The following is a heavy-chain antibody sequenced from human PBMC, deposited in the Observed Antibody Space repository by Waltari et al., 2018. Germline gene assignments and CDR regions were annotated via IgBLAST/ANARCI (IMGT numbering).Heavy chain of an antibody. D-gene: IGHD2-2*01. V-gene: IGHV7-4-1*02. CDR1: GYNFTNYD. CDR2: ITTNTGNP. J-gene: IGHJ5*02. CDR3: VREVVPASTIVVNWFDP. Sequence: QVQLVQSGPELKKPGASVKDSCKAAGYNFTNYDITWLRQAPGQGFELMGWITTNTGNPTYVQGFTGRFVFSLDTSVSTAYLQINSLKVEDTAVYYCVREVVPASTIVVNWFDPWGQGTLVTVSS.